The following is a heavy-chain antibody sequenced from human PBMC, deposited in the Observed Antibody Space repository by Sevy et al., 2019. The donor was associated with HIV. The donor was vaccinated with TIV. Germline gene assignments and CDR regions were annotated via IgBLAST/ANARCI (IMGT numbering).Heavy chain of an antibody. CDR2: INPNSGGT. CDR3: ARDQETPLGIEVAEYYFDY. V-gene: IGHV1-2*02. J-gene: IGHJ4*02. Sequence: ASVKVSCKASGYTFTGYYMHWVRQAPGQGLEWMGWINPNSGGTNYAQKFQGRVTMTRDTSISTAYMELSRLRSDDTAVYYCARDQETPLGIEVAEYYFDYWGQGTLVTVSS. D-gene: IGHD6-19*01. CDR1: GYTFTGYY.